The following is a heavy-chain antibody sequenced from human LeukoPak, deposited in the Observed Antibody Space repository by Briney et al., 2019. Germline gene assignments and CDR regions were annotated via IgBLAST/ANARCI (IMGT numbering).Heavy chain of an antibody. D-gene: IGHD3-9*01. CDR2: ISGSGGNT. CDR3: AAENYDILTGYYRWFDY. Sequence: GSLRLSCAASGYTFSSYAMGWVRQAPGEGLEWVSAISGSGGNTYDADSVKGRFTISRDNSKNTLYLQMNSLRAEDTAVYYCAAENYDILTGYYRWFDYWGQGTLVTVSS. J-gene: IGHJ4*02. CDR1: GYTFSSYA. V-gene: IGHV3-23*01.